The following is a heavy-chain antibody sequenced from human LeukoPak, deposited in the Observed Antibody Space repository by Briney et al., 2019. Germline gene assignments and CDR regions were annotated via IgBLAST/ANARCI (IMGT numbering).Heavy chain of an antibody. Sequence: PETLSLTCTVSGGSISTSSYYWGWIRQPPGKGLEWIGSIYYSGSTNYNPSLKSRVTMSVDTPRNQFSLKLTSVTAADTAVYYCARSDSESFDPWGQGTLVTVSS. V-gene: IGHV4-39*07. CDR3: ARSDSESFDP. D-gene: IGHD2-21*02. CDR1: GGSISTSSYY. J-gene: IGHJ5*02. CDR2: IYYSGST.